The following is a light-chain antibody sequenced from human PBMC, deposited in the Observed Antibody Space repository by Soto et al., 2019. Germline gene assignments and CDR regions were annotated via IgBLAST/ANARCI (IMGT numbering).Light chain of an antibody. Sequence: DIVMTQSPDSLAVSLGERATINCKSSQSVLYSSNNKNYLAWYQQKPGQPTKLLIYWAATRESGVPDRFSGSGACTDFTLTISSLQAEDVAVYYCQQYYSTPSWTFGQGTKVEIK. CDR2: WAA. CDR1: QSVLYSSNNKNY. CDR3: QQYYSTPSWT. V-gene: IGKV4-1*01. J-gene: IGKJ1*01.